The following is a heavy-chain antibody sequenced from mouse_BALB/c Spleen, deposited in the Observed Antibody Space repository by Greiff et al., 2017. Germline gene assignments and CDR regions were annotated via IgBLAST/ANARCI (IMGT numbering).Heavy chain of an antibody. Sequence: EVKLVESGGGLVKLGGSLKLSCAASGFTFSSYYMSWVRQTPEKRLELVAAINSNGGSTYYPDTVKGRFTISRDNAKNTLYLQMSSLKSEDTALYYCASLDGYNGAMDYWGQGTSVTVSS. CDR3: ASLDGYNGAMDY. J-gene: IGHJ4*01. D-gene: IGHD2-3*01. V-gene: IGHV5-6-2*01. CDR1: GFTFSSYY. CDR2: INSNGGST.